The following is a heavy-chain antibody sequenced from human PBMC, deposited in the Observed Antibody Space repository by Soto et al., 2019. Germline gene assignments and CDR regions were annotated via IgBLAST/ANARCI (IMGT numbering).Heavy chain of an antibody. Sequence: PGGSLRLSCAASGFTFSSYWMSGVRQAPGKGLEWVANIKQDGSEKYYVDSVKGRFTISRDNAKNSLYLQMNSLRAEDTAVYYCARDGAAIPYYYYYYYMDVWGKGTTVTVSS. V-gene: IGHV3-7*01. J-gene: IGHJ6*03. CDR1: GFTFSSYW. D-gene: IGHD2-2*02. CDR3: ARDGAAIPYYYYYYYMDV. CDR2: IKQDGSEK.